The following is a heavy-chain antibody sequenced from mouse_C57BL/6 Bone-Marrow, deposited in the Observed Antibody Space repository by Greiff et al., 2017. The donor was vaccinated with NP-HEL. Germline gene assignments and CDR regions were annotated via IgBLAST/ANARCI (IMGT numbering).Heavy chain of an antibody. CDR1: GFTFSSYT. Sequence: EVQLVESGGGLVKPGGSLKLSCAASGFTFSSYTMSWVRQTPEKRLEWVATISGGGGNTYYPDSVKGRFTISRDNAKNTMYLQMSSLRSEDTALYYGARGDIYYDGSSCEGLRYWGQGTTLTVSS. CDR3: ARGDIYYDGSSCEGLRY. CDR2: ISGGGGNT. J-gene: IGHJ2*01. D-gene: IGHD1-1*01. V-gene: IGHV5-9*01.